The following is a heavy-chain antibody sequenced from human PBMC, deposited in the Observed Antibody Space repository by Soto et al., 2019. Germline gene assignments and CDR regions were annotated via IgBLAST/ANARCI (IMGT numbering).Heavy chain of an antibody. J-gene: IGHJ3*02. CDR1: GGSISSGGYS. V-gene: IGHV4-30-2*01. CDR3: AREGSYYDSSGYTRDAFDI. CDR2: IYHSGST. D-gene: IGHD3-22*01. Sequence: SETLSLTCAVSGGSISSGGYSWSWIRQPPGKGLEWIGYIYHSGSTYYNPSLKSRVTISVDRSKNQFSLKLSSVTAADTAAYYCAREGSYYDSSGYTRDAFDIWGQGTMVTVSS.